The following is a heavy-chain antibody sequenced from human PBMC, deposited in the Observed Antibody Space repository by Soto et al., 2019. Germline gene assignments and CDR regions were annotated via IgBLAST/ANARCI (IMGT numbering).Heavy chain of an antibody. Sequence: QVQLQELGPGLVKPSETLSLTCTVSGGSISSYYWSWIRQPPGKGLEWIGYIYYSGSTNYNPSLKIRVTISVDTSKNQFSLKLSSVTAADTAVYYCARRAIVVVPAALGYYYYMDVWGKGTTVTVSS. V-gene: IGHV4-59*08. CDR2: IYYSGST. D-gene: IGHD2-2*01. J-gene: IGHJ6*03. CDR3: ARRAIVVVPAALGYYYYMDV. CDR1: GGSISSYY.